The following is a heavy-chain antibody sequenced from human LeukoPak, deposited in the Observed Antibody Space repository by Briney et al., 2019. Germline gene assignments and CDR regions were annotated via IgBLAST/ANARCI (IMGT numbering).Heavy chain of an antibody. CDR1: GGPFSSYA. Sequence: SVKVSCKASGGPFSSYAISWVRQAPGQGLEWMGGIIPMFGTASYAQKFQGKVTITADASRRTAYMELNSLRSEDTAVYYCAKETRDSGGYQYWGQGTLVTVSS. CDR2: IIPMFGTA. CDR3: AKETRDSGGYQY. J-gene: IGHJ4*02. V-gene: IGHV1-69*13. D-gene: IGHD3-22*01.